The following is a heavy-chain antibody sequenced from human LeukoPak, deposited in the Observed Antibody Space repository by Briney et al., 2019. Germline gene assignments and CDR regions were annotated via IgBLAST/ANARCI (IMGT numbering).Heavy chain of an antibody. CDR2: IYTSGST. CDR1: GGSFSSGSYF. CDR3: ARVVQDWFDP. Sequence: SETLSLTCTVSGGSFSSGSYFWSWIRQPAGKGLEWIGRIYTSGSTNYNPSLKSRVTISVDTSKNQFSLKLSSVTATDTAVYYCARVVQDWFDPWGQGTLVTVSS. J-gene: IGHJ5*02. D-gene: IGHD2-15*01. V-gene: IGHV4-61*02.